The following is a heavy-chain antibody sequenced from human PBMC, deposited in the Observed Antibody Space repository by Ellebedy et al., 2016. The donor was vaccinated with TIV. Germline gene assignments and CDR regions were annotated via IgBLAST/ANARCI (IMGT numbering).Heavy chain of an antibody. J-gene: IGHJ4*02. V-gene: IGHV3-7*01. CDR3: ARDPYSSSWSYYFDH. CDR1: GFTFSSYW. D-gene: IGHD6-13*01. Sequence: GESLKISXAASGFTFSSYWMTWVRQAPGKGLEWVANIKQDGSEKYYVDSVKGRFTISRDNAKNSLFLQMDSLRAEDTAVYYCARDPYSSSWSYYFDHWGQGTLVTVSS. CDR2: IKQDGSEK.